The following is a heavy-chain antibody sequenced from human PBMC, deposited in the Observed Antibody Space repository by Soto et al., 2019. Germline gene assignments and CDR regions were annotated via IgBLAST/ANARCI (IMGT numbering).Heavy chain of an antibody. CDR1: GFTFSSYG. CDR3: ARDESRYYYYGMDV. CDR2: IWYDGSNK. Sequence: QVQLVESGGGVVQPGRSLRLSCAASGFTFSSYGMHWVRQAPGKGLEWVAVIWYDGSNKYYADSVKGRFTISRDNSKNTLYLQMNSLRAEDTAVYYCARDESRYYYYGMDVWGQGTTVTVSS. V-gene: IGHV3-33*01. J-gene: IGHJ6*02.